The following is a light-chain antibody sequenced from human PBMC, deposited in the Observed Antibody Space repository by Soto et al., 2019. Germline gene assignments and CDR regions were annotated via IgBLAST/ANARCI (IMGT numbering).Light chain of an antibody. CDR3: CSYVGARRYV. V-gene: IGLV2-23*01. CDR1: ISDVGSSNL. J-gene: IGLJ1*01. Sequence: QSVLDQPASVSGSPGQSITISCAGSISDVGSSNLVSWYQQHPGKVPKLIIYEGNRRPSGVSSRFSGSNSGKTASLTISGLQAEDEADYYCCSYVGARRYVFVIGTQLTVL. CDR2: EGN.